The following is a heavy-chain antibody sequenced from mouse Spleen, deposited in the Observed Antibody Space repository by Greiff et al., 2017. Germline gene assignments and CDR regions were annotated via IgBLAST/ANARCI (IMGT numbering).Heavy chain of an antibody. Sequence: VQLKQSGPELVKPGASVKMSCKASGYTFTSYVMHWVKQKPGQGLEWIGYINPYNDGTKYNEKFKGKATLTSDKSSSTAYMELSSLTSEDSAVYYCARPIITTASAWFAYWGQGTLVTVSA. J-gene: IGHJ3*01. CDR2: INPYNDGT. CDR3: ARPIITTASAWFAY. V-gene: IGHV1-14*01. CDR1: GYTFTSYV. D-gene: IGHD1-2*01.